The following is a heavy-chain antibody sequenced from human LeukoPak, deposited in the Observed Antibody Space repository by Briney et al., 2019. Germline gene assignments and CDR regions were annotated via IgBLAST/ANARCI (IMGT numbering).Heavy chain of an antibody. D-gene: IGHD3-10*01. CDR2: ISAYNGNT. V-gene: IGHV1-18*01. CDR1: GYTFTSYG. CDR3: ARSPYYYGSGSHEDY. J-gene: IGHJ4*02. Sequence: ASVKVSCKASGYTFTSYGTSWVRQAPGQGLEWMGWISAYNGNTNYAQKLQGRVTMTTDTSTSTAYMELRSLRSDDTAVYYCARSPYYYGSGSHEDYWGQGTLVSVSS.